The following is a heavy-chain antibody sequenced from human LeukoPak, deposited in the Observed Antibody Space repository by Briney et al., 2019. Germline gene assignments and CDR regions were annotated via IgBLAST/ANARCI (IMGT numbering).Heavy chain of an antibody. J-gene: IGHJ5*02. Sequence: ASVTDSCMSSGGTFRNYAINWVRPAPGQELEWMGGVIAIFGTANYAQKFQGRVTITADEPTSTAYMALSRLRSEDTAVYYCARVGSDKNWFDPGGQGTLVTVSS. CDR2: VIAIFGTA. V-gene: IGHV1-69*13. CDR1: GGTFRNYA. CDR3: ARVGSDKNWFDP.